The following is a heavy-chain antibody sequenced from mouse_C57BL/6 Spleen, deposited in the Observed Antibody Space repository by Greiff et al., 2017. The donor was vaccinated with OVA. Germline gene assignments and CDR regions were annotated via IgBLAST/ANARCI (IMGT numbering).Heavy chain of an antibody. CDR3: ATTVVNYFDD. CDR2: IDPSDSYT. D-gene: IGHD1-1*01. V-gene: IGHV1-50*01. Sequence: QVQLQQPGAELVKPGASVKLSCKASGYTFTSYWMQWVKQRPGQGLEWIGEIDPSDSYTNYNQKFKGKATLTVDTSSSTAYMQLSSLTSEDSAVYYCATTVVNYFDDWGQGTTLTVSS. J-gene: IGHJ2*01. CDR1: GYTFTSYW.